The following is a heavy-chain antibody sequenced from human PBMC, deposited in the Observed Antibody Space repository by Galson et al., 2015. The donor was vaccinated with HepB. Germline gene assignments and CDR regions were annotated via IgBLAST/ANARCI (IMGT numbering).Heavy chain of an antibody. CDR2: IYYSGST. D-gene: IGHD5-18*01. J-gene: IGHJ2*01. CDR1: GGSISSSSYY. V-gene: IGHV4-39*01. Sequence: ETLSLTCTVSGGSISSSSYYWGWIRQPPGKGLEWIGSIYYSGSTYYNPSLKSRVTISVDTSKNQFSLKLSSVTAADTAVYYCASLGGVDTAMVNYWYFDLWGRGTTVTVSS. CDR3: ASLGGVDTAMVNYWYFDL.